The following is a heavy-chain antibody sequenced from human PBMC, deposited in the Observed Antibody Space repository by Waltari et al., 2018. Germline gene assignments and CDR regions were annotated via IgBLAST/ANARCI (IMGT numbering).Heavy chain of an antibody. Sequence: QVQLQQWGAGLLKPSETLSLTCAVYGGSFSGYYWSWIRQPPGKGLEWIGEINHSGSADDNPSLKSRVTISVDTSKNQFSLKLSSVTAADTAVYYCARGLMTMVRGVLGAYFDYWGQGTLVTGSS. V-gene: IGHV4-34*01. CDR2: INHSGSA. CDR1: GGSFSGYY. D-gene: IGHD3-10*01. CDR3: ARGLMTMVRGVLGAYFDY. J-gene: IGHJ4*02.